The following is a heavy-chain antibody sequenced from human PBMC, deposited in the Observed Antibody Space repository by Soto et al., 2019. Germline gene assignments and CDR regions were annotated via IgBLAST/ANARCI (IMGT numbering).Heavy chain of an antibody. CDR1: GGSISGYY. Sequence: SETLSLTCTVSGGSISGYYWNWIRQASGKGPEWIGYVYYTGSTNYNPSLESRVTMSTDTSKNQVSLELRSMTAADSALYYCARCFYGAGGYSDPYASWAQRSQDPVSS. J-gene: IGHJ5*02. CDR3: ARCFYGAGGYSDPYAS. D-gene: IGHD3-22*01. V-gene: IGHV4-59*01. CDR2: VYYTGST.